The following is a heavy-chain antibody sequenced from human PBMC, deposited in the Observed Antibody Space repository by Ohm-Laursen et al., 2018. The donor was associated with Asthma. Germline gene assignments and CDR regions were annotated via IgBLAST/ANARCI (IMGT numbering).Heavy chain of an antibody. CDR2: IYSGGTT. CDR3: ARDPYYSSSWIYYYYGMDV. V-gene: IGHV3-53*05. CDR1: GFTVGSDY. J-gene: IGHJ6*02. Sequence: SLRLSCAASGFTVGSDYMTWVRQAPGKGLEWVSAIYSGGTTYYADSVRGRFTISRDNSKNTLYLQMNSLRAEDTAVYYCARDPYYSSSWIYYYYGMDVWGQGTTVTVSS. D-gene: IGHD6-13*01.